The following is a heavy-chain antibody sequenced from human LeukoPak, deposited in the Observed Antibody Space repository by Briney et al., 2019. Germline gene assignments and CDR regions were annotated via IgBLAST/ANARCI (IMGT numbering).Heavy chain of an antibody. CDR2: ISYDGSNK. D-gene: IGHD5-18*01. Sequence: PGGSLRLSCAASGFTFSSYAMHWVRQDPGKGLEWVAVISYDGSNKYYADSVKGRFTISRDNSKNTLYLQMNSLRAEDTAVYYCARSSGYSYGYGYFDYWGQGTLVTVSS. J-gene: IGHJ4*02. V-gene: IGHV3-30-3*01. CDR3: ARSSGYSYGYGYFDY. CDR1: GFTFSSYA.